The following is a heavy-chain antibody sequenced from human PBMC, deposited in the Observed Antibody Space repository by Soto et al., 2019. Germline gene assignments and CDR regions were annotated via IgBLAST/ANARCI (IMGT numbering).Heavy chain of an antibody. Sequence: QVQLVESGGGVVQPGRSLRLSCAASGFTFSSYAMHWVRQAPGKGLEWVAVISYDGSNKYYADSVKGRFTISRDNSKNTLYLQMNSLRAEDTAVYYCARQWLARHHAFDIWGQGTMVTVSS. CDR1: GFTFSSYA. J-gene: IGHJ3*02. CDR3: ARQWLARHHAFDI. V-gene: IGHV3-30-3*01. D-gene: IGHD6-19*01. CDR2: ISYDGSNK.